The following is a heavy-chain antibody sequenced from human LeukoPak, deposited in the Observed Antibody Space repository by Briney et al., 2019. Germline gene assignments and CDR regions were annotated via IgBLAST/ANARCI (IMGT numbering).Heavy chain of an antibody. J-gene: IGHJ6*04. CDR3: ARDWDV. CDR2: IYYSGST. CDR1: GGSISSSSYY. V-gene: IGHV4-39*02. Sequence: PSETLSLTYTVSGGSISSSSYYWGWICLPPGKGLEWIGSIYYSGSTYYNPSLKSRVTISVDTSKNQFSLKLSSVTAADTAVYYCARDWDVWGKGTTVTVSS.